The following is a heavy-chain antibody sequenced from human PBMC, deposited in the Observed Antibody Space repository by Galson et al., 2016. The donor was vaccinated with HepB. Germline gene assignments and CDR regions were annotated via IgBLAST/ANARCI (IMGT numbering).Heavy chain of an antibody. J-gene: IGHJ4*02. Sequence: SLRLSCAASGFTFSNYAMSWVRQAPGKGLEWVSAISGSGGSTYYADSVKGRFTISRDNSKNTLYLQMNSPRAEDTAIYYCAKDRAITGTISHGDYWGQGTLVTVSS. CDR3: AKDRAITGTISHGDY. V-gene: IGHV3-23*01. CDR1: GFTFSNYA. CDR2: ISGSGGST. D-gene: IGHD1-20*01.